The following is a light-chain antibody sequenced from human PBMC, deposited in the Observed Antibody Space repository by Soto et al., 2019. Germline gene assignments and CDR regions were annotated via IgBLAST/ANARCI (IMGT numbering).Light chain of an antibody. Sequence: QSALTQPASVSGSPGQSITISCTGTSSDVGAYNYVSWYQQHPGKVPKLIIHEVSNRPSGVSNRFSGPKSGNTASLTISGLQTEDEADYYCSSHGGSSPFYVFGTGTKLTVL. J-gene: IGLJ1*01. CDR2: EVS. CDR3: SSHGGSSPFYV. CDR1: SSDVGAYNY. V-gene: IGLV2-14*01.